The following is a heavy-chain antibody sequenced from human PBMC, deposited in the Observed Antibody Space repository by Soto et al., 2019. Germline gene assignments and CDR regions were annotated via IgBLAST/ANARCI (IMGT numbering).Heavy chain of an antibody. Sequence: QVQLQQWGAGVLKPSETLSLTCAVHGGSFSGFYWTWIRQPPGKGLEWVGEINHSGSSNYNPPLKSRVTMSLDTSRNQFSLSLNSVTAADTAVYYCARMAGPWYFDLWGRGTLVTVSS. CDR3: ARMAGPWYFDL. CDR1: GGSFSGFY. CDR2: INHSGSS. J-gene: IGHJ2*01. V-gene: IGHV4-34*01.